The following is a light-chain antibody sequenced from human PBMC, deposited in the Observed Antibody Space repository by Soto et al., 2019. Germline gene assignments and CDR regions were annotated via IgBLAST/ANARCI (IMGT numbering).Light chain of an antibody. CDR3: SSFTSSTTLL. Sequence: QAVLTQPASVSGSPGQSITISCTGTATDVGAYNYVSWYQQHPGRAPKLIIYAVTDRPSGVADRFSGSKSGDTASLTISGLQAEDEAHSYCSSFTSSTTLLFGGGTKLTVL. CDR2: AVT. V-gene: IGLV2-14*01. J-gene: IGLJ2*01. CDR1: ATDVGAYNY.